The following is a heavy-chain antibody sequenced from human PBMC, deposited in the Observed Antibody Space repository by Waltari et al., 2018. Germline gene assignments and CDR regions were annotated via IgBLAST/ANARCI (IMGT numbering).Heavy chain of an antibody. CDR1: GGSFRGYY. Sequence: QVQLQQWGAGLLKPSETLSLTCAVYGGSFRGYYWSWIRQPPGKGLEWIGKTTDSERTKYNPALKSRISISVDTSKNQFSLTVFSVTAADAAVYYCARGDGTGKYGYWGQGTLVTVSS. CDR2: TTDSERT. J-gene: IGHJ4*02. CDR3: ARGDGTGKYGY. V-gene: IGHV4-34*02. D-gene: IGHD1-1*01.